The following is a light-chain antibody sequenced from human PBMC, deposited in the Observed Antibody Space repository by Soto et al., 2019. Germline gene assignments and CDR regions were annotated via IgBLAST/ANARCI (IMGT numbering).Light chain of an antibody. CDR3: QHYNNWPPYS. Sequence: ETVTTQSPDTLSVSPGEIATLSSSASPDVSTNLAYFHHKPGQTPRLVLYGASKSATGIPARFIGSGSGRHFSLTISSLQSEDFGVYYCQHYNNWPPYSFGQGTKVDIK. CDR1: PDVSTN. V-gene: IGKV3-15*01. CDR2: GAS. J-gene: IGKJ2*03.